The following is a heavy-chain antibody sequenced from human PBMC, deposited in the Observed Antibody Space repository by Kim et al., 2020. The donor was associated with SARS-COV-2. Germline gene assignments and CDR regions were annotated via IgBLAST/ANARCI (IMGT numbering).Heavy chain of an antibody. V-gene: IGHV3-72*01. J-gene: IGHJ5*02. CDR2: TRNRANSYDS. CDR1: GFTFNDHY. CDR3: AGEGRRVLPGWFDR. D-gene: IGHD2-15*01. Sequence: GGSLRLSCVASGFTFNDHYMDWVRQAPGKGLEWVGGTRNRANSYDSEYAAYVRGSFTIARDETKNSLYMQMHSLRSEDLDDYYCAGEGRRVLPGWFDRGG.